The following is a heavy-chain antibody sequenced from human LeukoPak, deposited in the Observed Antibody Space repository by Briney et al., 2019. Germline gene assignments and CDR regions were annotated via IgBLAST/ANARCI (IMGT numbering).Heavy chain of an antibody. Sequence: APVKVSCKASGYTFISNGISWVRQAPGQGLEWLGWISVYSGNTNYAQRFQGRLTMTTDTSTTTAYMELRSLRSDDTAVYYCARDRQHGFDNWGQGTMVTVSS. CDR1: GYTFISNG. CDR3: ARDRQHGFDN. CDR2: ISVYSGNT. D-gene: IGHD5-18*01. V-gene: IGHV1-18*01. J-gene: IGHJ3*02.